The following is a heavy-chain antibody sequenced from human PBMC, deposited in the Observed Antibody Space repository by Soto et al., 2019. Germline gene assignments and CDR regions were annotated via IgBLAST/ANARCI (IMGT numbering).Heavy chain of an antibody. CDR3: TRGLDIGHRGYGQSNV. D-gene: IGHD5-12*01. J-gene: IGHJ6*02. Sequence: PSETLSLTCTISGGSISSYYWSWIRQTPGKGLEWIGYVYFSGSTNYNPSLKSRVLISIDTSRNQFSLKLNSVTAADTAVYYCTRGLDIGHRGYGQSNVWGQRKTVTSP. CDR2: VYFSGST. V-gene: IGHV4-59*01. CDR1: GGSISSYY.